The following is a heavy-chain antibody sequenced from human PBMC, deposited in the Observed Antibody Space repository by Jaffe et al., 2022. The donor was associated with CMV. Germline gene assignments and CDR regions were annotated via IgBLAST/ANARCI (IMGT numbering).Heavy chain of an antibody. J-gene: IGHJ6*03. CDR3: ARSTNMVYATYYGLYYMDV. CDR2: IDWDDDK. D-gene: IGHD2-8*01. CDR1: GFSLSTSGMC. V-gene: IGHV2-70*15. Sequence: QVTLRESGPALVKPTQTLTLTCTFSGFSLSTSGMCVSWIRQPPGKALEWLARIDWDDDKYYSTSLKTRLTISKDTSKNQVVLTMTNMDPVDTATYYCARSTNMVYATYYGLYYMDVWGKGTTVTVSS.